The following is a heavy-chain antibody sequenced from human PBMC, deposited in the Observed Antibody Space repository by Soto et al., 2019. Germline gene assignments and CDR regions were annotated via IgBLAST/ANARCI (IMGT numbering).Heavy chain of an antibody. J-gene: IGHJ4*02. CDR2: ISTYNDNT. CDR1: GYTFTSYG. D-gene: IGHD3-22*01. CDR3: ARDVYDSSGYYSRGLFDY. V-gene: IGHV1-18*01. Sequence: GASVKVSCKASGYTFTSYGISWVRQAPGQGLEWMGWISTYNDNTNYAQKLQGRVTLTTDTSTSTAYMELRSLRSDDTAVYYCARDVYDSSGYYSRGLFDYWGQGTPVTVSS.